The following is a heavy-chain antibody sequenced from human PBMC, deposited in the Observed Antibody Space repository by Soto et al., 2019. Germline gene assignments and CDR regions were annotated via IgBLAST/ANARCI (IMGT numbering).Heavy chain of an antibody. Sequence: EVQLLESGGGLVQPGGSLRLSCAASGFTFSDYAMSWVRQAPGKGLEWVSTIGGSGVTTYYADSVKARFTISRDNSKNTVYLQMNRLRAEDTAVFYCASDRGRYQNNYFDFWGQGTLVTVSS. CDR3: ASDRGRYQNNYFDF. CDR1: GFTFSDYA. CDR2: IGGSGVTT. V-gene: IGHV3-23*01. D-gene: IGHD1-26*01. J-gene: IGHJ4*02.